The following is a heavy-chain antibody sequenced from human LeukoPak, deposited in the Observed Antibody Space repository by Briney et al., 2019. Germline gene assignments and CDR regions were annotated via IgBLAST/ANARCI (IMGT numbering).Heavy chain of an antibody. V-gene: IGHV3-7*04. J-gene: IGHJ3*02. CDR3: ARGHIVVVPAAISAFDI. CDR1: GFTFSSYW. D-gene: IGHD2-2*01. CDR2: IKQDGSEK. Sequence: GGSLRLSCAASGFTFSSYWMSWVRQAPGKGLEWVANIKQDGSEKYYVDSVKGRSTISRDNAKNSLYLQMNSLRAEDTAVYSCARGHIVVVPAAISAFDIWGQGTMVTVSS.